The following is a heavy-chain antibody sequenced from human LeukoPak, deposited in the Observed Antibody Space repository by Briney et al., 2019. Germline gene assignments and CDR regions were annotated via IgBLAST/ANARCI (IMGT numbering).Heavy chain of an antibody. CDR2: INQDGGEI. J-gene: IGHJ4*02. CDR3: ARVRWGGLYYFDY. V-gene: IGHV3-7*01. D-gene: IGHD3-16*01. CDR1: GFTFSTSW. Sequence: GGSLRLSCAASGFTFSTSWMTWVRQAPGKGLEWVASINQDGGEIHYVDSVKGRFTISRDNAKNTLYLQMNSLRAEDTAVYYCARVRWGGLYYFDYWGQGTLVTVSS.